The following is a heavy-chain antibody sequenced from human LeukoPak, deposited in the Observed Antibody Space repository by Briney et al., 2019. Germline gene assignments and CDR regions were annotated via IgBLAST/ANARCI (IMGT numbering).Heavy chain of an antibody. CDR1: GFTFSSYA. Sequence: GGSLRLSCAASGFTFSSYAMHWVRQAPGKGLEWVAVISYDGSNKYYADSVKGRFTISRDNSKNTLYLQMNSLRAEDTAVYYCARDGYSSVLDYWGQGTLVTVSS. V-gene: IGHV3-30-3*01. CDR3: ARDGYSSVLDY. CDR2: ISYDGSNK. D-gene: IGHD6-19*01. J-gene: IGHJ4*02.